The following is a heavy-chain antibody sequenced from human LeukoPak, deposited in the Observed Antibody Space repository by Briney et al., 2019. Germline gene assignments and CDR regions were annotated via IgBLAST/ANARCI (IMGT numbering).Heavy chain of an antibody. D-gene: IGHD3-22*01. V-gene: IGHV3-7*05. CDR2: IKQDGSEK. Sequence: GGSLRLSCAAPGFTFSNYWMNWVRQAPGKGLEWVANIKQDGSEKYYVDSVKGRFTISRDNAKNSLFLQMNSLRPEDTAVYYCARVYSSLWAPSFGYWGQGALVTVSS. CDR3: ARVYSSLWAPSFGY. CDR1: GFTFSNYW. J-gene: IGHJ4*02.